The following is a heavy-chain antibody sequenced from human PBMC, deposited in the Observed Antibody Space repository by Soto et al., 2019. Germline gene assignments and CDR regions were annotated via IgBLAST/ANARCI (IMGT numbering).Heavy chain of an antibody. J-gene: IGHJ4*02. Sequence: HPGGSLRLSCAASGFTVSSNYMSWVRQAPGKGLDWDSLISSGGSTYYADSVKGRFTISRDNSKNTLSLQMNSLRAEDTAVYYCERGDLRPRFDYWGQGTLVTVSS. CDR3: ERGDLRPRFDY. CDR1: GFTVSSNY. D-gene: IGHD4-17*01. CDR2: ISSGGST. V-gene: IGHV3-66*01.